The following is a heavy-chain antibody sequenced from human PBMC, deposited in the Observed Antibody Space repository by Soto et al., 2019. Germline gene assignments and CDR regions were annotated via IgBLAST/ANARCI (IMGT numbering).Heavy chain of an antibody. CDR1: GFTFINYA. Sequence: EVQLLESGGGLVQPGGALRLSCVGSGFTFINYAMNWVRQSPGKGLVWVSTSSGGGDRAFDADTVKGRFTISRDNSKKTVNLQMNSLRADDTAVYYCARKVLGSTSRPDWWYFDLWGRGTLVTVSS. CDR2: SSGGGDRA. V-gene: IGHV3-23*01. D-gene: IGHD2-2*01. J-gene: IGHJ2*01. CDR3: ARKVLGSTSRPDWWYFDL.